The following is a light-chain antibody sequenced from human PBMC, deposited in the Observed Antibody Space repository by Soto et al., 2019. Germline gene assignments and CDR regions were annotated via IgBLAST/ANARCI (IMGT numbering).Light chain of an antibody. CDR3: QQYNVWWT. V-gene: IGKV3-15*01. Sequence: EIMMTQSPATLSVSPGERATLSCRASQSVGSSLAWYQQRPGQTPRLLIFNASTRASGIPTRFSGSGSGADFSLAISSLQSEDFAVYYCQQYNVWWTFVQGTKVE. J-gene: IGKJ1*01. CDR2: NAS. CDR1: QSVGSS.